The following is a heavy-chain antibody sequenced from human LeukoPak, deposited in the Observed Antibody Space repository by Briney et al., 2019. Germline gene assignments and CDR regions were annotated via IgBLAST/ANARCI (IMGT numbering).Heavy chain of an antibody. J-gene: IGHJ3*02. D-gene: IGHD6-13*01. V-gene: IGHV4-38-2*02. CDR3: ASCSSWYGGFDI. CDR1: GYSISSGYY. Sequence: PSETLSLTCTVSGYSISSGYYWGWIRQPPGKGLEWIGSIYHSGSTYYNPSLKSRVTISVDTSKNQFSLKLSSVTAADTAVYYCASCSSWYGGFDIWGQGTMVTVSS. CDR2: IYHSGST.